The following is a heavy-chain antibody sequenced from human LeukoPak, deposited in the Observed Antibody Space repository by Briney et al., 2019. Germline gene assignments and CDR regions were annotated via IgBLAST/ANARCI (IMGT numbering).Heavy chain of an antibody. D-gene: IGHD4-17*01. CDR1: GFTFSSYA. Sequence: PGRSLRLSCAASGFTFSSYAMHWVRQAPGKGLEWVAVISYDGSNKYYADSVKGRFTISRDNSKNTLYLQMNSLRAEDTAVYYCAKSVRSTVTLDAFDIWGQGTMVTVSS. CDR3: AKSVRSTVTLDAFDI. J-gene: IGHJ3*02. V-gene: IGHV3-30-3*02. CDR2: ISYDGSNK.